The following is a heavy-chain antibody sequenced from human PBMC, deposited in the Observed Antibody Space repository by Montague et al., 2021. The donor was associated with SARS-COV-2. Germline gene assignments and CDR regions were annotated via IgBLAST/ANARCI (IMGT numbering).Heavy chain of an antibody. CDR3: ARAYCGGDCHVGP. V-gene: IGHV4-59*01. CDR1: VGSISNYY. Sequence: SETLSLTCTVSVGSISNYYWTWIRQPPGKGLEWIGYIYDSGSAYYNPSLKSRSTISVDTSNNQFSLRLSSVTAADTAVYYCARAYCGGDCHVGPWGQGILVTVSS. D-gene: IGHD2-21*02. J-gene: IGHJ5*02. CDR2: IYDSGSA.